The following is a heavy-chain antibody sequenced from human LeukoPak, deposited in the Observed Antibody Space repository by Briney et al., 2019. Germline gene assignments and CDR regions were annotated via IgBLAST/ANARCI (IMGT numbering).Heavy chain of an antibody. CDR1: GFTFDDYA. CDR3: ARGELTFEDYFDY. J-gene: IGHJ4*02. CDR2: ISWNSGSI. D-gene: IGHD3-16*01. Sequence: GRSLRLSCPASGFTFDDYAMHWVRQAPGKGLEWVSGISWNSGSIGYADSVKGRFTISRDKAKNSLYLQMNSLRVEDTAVYYCARGELTFEDYFDYWGQGTLVTVSS. V-gene: IGHV3-9*01.